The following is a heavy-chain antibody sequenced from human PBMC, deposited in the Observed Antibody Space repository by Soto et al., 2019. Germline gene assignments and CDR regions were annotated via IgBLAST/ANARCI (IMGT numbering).Heavy chain of an antibody. CDR1: GFNFNNYG. D-gene: IGHD2-21*01. Sequence: QVQLVESGGGVVQPGRSLRLSCAASGFNFNNYGMHWVRQAPGEGLVWVAFIWFNGINKYYAESVKGRFAISRDNSENSLFLQMDSRRVDDTGVYYCVRNGDFSTGFAKDYWGQGALVTVSS. CDR2: IWFNGINK. J-gene: IGHJ4*02. V-gene: IGHV3-33*01. CDR3: VRNGDFSTGFAKDY.